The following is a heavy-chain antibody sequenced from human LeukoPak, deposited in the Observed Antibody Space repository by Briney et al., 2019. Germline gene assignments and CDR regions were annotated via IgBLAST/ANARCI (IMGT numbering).Heavy chain of an antibody. CDR3: AETYYTAGGCFDH. CDR2: ISGGGSST. J-gene: IGHJ4*02. D-gene: IGHD3-3*01. CDR1: GFTFSASA. V-gene: IGHV3-23*01. Sequence: GGSLRLSCAASGFTFSASALSWVRQAPGKGLEWVSSISGGGSSTYYADSVKGRFTISRDNSKNTLYLQMNSLRVEDTALYFCAETYYTAGGCFDHWGQGTLVTVSS.